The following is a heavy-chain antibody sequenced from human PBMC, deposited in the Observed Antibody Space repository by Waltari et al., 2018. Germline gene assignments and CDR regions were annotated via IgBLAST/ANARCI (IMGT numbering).Heavy chain of an antibody. CDR3: ARESYCSSTSCYFYYYYGMDV. J-gene: IGHJ6*02. CDR1: GGTFSSYA. Sequence: QVQLVQSGAEVKKPGSSVKVSCKASGGTFSSYAISWVRQAPGQGLEWMGGIIPIFGTANYAQKFQGRVTITADESTSTADMELSSLRSEDTAVYYCARESYCSSTSCYFYYYYGMDVWGQGTTVTVSS. D-gene: IGHD2-2*01. CDR2: IIPIFGTA. V-gene: IGHV1-69*01.